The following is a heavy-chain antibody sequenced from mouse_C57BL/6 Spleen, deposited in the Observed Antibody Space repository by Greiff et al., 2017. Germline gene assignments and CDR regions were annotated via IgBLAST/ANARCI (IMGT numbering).Heavy chain of an antibody. CDR2: IDPETGGT. CDR3: TRLGTGGYYFDY. J-gene: IGHJ2*01. Sequence: QVQLKQSGAELVRPGASVTLSCKASGYTFTDYEMHWVKQTPVHGLEWIGAIDPETGGTAYNQKFKGKAILTADKSSSTAYMELRSLTSEDSAVYYCTRLGTGGYYFDYWGQGTTLTVSS. V-gene: IGHV1-15*01. CDR1: GYTFTDYE. D-gene: IGHD3-3*01.